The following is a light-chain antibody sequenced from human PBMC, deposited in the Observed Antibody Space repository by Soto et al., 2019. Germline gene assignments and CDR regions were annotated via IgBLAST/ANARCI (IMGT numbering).Light chain of an antibody. V-gene: IGKV4-1*01. J-gene: IGKJ3*01. CDR1: QSVFYRSDNKDY. Sequence: DIVMTQSPYSLAVSLGERATINCKASQSVFYRSDNKDYLAWYQQKPGQPPKLLVSWASTRESGVPDRFSGSGSGTDFTLTISSLQAEDVAVYFCQQYYRTPLSFGPGTKVDIK. CDR3: QQYYRTPLS. CDR2: WAS.